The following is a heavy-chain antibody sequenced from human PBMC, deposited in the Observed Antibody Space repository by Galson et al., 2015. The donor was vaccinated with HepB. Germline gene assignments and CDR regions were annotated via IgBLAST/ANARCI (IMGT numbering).Heavy chain of an antibody. D-gene: IGHD3-10*01. CDR3: AKTFGCGELWGAFDI. CDR2: ISWNSGSI. CDR1: LFPFAAYD. Sequence: SLILSCSYSLFPFAAYDIHWVRHAPGKGLEWVSGISWNSGSIGYADSVKGRSTISRANAKNSLYLQMKSRRAEDTALYYCAKTFGCGELWGAFDIWGKGTMVTVSS. J-gene: IGHJ3*02. V-gene: IGHV3-9*01.